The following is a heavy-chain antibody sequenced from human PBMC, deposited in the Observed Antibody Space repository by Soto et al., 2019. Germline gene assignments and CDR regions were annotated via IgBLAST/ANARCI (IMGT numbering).Heavy chain of an antibody. D-gene: IGHD6-19*01. CDR2: ISPLKGNT. Sequence: ASVKVSCKASGYTFTNYVIHWVRQAPGQGLEWMGWISPLKGNTKYAQKVQGRVSVTTDTSTSTAYMELRSLRSDDTAVYYCARDRSTPIAVAGTSAFDIWGQGTMVTVSS. J-gene: IGHJ3*02. V-gene: IGHV1-18*01. CDR1: GYTFTNYV. CDR3: ARDRSTPIAVAGTSAFDI.